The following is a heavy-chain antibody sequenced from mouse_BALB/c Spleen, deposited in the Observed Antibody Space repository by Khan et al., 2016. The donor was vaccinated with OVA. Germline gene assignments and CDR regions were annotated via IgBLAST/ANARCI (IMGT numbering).Heavy chain of an antibody. CDR2: LWSDGSA. Sequence: VQLQESGPGLVAPSQSLSITCTISGFSLTNYGVHWVRQPPGKGLEWLVLLWSDGSATYNSALKSRLTIGMYNSKSQVFLKMHSLQTDDTAMYFCARQPYYHYNVMDYWGQGTSVTVSS. CDR1: GFSLTNYG. CDR3: ARQPYYHYNVMDY. D-gene: IGHD2-10*01. V-gene: IGHV2-6-1*01. J-gene: IGHJ4*01.